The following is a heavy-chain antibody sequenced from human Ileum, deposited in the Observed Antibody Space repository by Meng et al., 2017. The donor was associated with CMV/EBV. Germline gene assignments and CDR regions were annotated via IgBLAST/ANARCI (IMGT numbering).Heavy chain of an antibody. Sequence: ESLKISCAASGFTFSSYWMHWVRQAPGKGLVWVSRINSDGSSTSYADSVKGRFTISRDNAKNTLYLQMNSLRAEDTAVYYCARDPGLDNSGNSWATFDYWGQGALVTVSS. CDR1: GFTFSSYW. CDR2: INSDGSST. D-gene: IGHD1-26*01. V-gene: IGHV3-74*01. CDR3: ARDPGLDNSGNSWATFDY. J-gene: IGHJ4*02.